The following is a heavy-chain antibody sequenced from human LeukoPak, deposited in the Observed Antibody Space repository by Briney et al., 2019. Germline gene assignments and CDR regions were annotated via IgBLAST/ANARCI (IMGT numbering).Heavy chain of an antibody. CDR1: GVTFSSYA. CDR3: AKDQGFLEWLFPFDY. V-gene: IGHV3-23*01. J-gene: IGHJ4*02. Sequence: GGSLRLSCAASGVTFSSYAMSWVRQAPGKGLEWGSAISGSGGTTYYAASAKGRFTISRDNSKNTLYLQMNSLSAEDTAVYYCAKDQGFLEWLFPFDYWGQGTLVTVSS. CDR2: ISGSGGTT. D-gene: IGHD3-3*01.